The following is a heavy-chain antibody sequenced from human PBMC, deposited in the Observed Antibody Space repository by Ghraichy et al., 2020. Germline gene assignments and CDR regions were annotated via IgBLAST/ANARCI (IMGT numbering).Heavy chain of an antibody. J-gene: IGHJ4*02. V-gene: IGHV1-24*01. D-gene: IGHD3-22*01. Sequence: ASVKVSCKVSGYTLTELSMHWVRQAPGKGLEWMGGFDPEDGETIYAQKFQGRVTMTEDTSTDTAYMELSSLRSEDTAVYYCATAARTYYYDSSGYYYDYWGQGTLVTVSS. CDR3: ATAARTYYYDSSGYYYDY. CDR1: GYTLTELS. CDR2: FDPEDGET.